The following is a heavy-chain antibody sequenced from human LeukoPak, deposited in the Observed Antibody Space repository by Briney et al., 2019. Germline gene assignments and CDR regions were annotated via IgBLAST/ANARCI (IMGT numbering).Heavy chain of an antibody. CDR2: IKQDGSEK. CDR1: GFAFSSYW. J-gene: IGHJ3*02. D-gene: IGHD3-22*01. Sequence: PGGSLRLSCAASGFAFSSYWMSWVRQAPGKGLEWVANIKQDGSEKYYVDSVKGRFTISRDNAKNSLYLQMNSLRAEDTALYYCAREADDSSGYDAFDIWGQGTMVTVSS. CDR3: AREADDSSGYDAFDI. V-gene: IGHV3-7*03.